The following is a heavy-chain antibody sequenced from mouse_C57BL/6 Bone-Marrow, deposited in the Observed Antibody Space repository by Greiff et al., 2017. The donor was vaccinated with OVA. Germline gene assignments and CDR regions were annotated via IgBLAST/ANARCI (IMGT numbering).Heavy chain of an antibody. CDR3: ARCGSSGYKYYFDY. Sequence: QVQLQQSGPELVKPGASVKISCKASGYSFTSYYIHWVKQRPGQGLEWIGMIHPNSGSTNYNEKFKSKATLTVDKSSSTAYMQLSSLTSEDSAVYCCARCGSSGYKYYFDYWGQGTTLTVSS. J-gene: IGHJ2*01. D-gene: IGHD3-2*02. V-gene: IGHV1-64*01. CDR1: GYSFTSYY. CDR2: IHPNSGST.